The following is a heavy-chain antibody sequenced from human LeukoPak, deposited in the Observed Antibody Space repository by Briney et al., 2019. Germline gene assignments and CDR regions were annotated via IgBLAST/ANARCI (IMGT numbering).Heavy chain of an antibody. J-gene: IGHJ3*02. CDR3: ARESGGYGFPRDAFDI. V-gene: IGHV1-46*01. CDR1: GYTFTIYY. CDR2: INPSGGST. D-gene: IGHD3-16*01. Sequence: ASVKVSCKASGYTFTIYYMHWVRQAPGQGLEWMGIINPSGGSTSYAQKFQGRVTMTRDTSTSTVYMELSSLRSEDTAVYYCARESGGYGFPRDAFDIWGQGTMVTVSS.